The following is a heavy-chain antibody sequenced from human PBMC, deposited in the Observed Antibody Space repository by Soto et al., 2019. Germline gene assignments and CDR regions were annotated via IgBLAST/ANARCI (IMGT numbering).Heavy chain of an antibody. D-gene: IGHD2-15*01. J-gene: IGHJ5*02. Sequence: TLSLTCTVSVGSISSGGYYWSWILQHPGKGLEWIGYIYYSGSTYYNPSLKSRVTISVDTSKNQFSLKLSSVTAADTAVYYCARARGIVVVVAATLGNWFDPWGQGTLVTVSS. CDR2: IYYSGST. CDR3: ARARGIVVVVAATLGNWFDP. CDR1: VGSISSGGYY. V-gene: IGHV4-31*03.